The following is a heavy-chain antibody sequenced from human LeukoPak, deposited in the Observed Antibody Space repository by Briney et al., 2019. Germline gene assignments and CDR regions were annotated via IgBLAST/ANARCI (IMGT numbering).Heavy chain of an antibody. CDR3: ARDAAYNRNYVDY. D-gene: IGHD1-14*01. CDR1: GFTFSSYG. V-gene: IGHV3-30*03. CDR2: TSYDGSSK. J-gene: IGHJ4*02. Sequence: GGSLRLSCAASGFTFSSYGMHWVRQAPGKGLEWVSVTSYDGSSKYYADSVKGRLTIYRDNSRNTLYLQMDSLRVEDTAVYYCARDAAYNRNYVDYWGQGTLVTVSS.